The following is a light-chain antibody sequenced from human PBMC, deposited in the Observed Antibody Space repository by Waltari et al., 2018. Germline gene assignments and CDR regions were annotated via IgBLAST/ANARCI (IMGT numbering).Light chain of an antibody. J-gene: IGLJ3*02. CDR3: QTGGHGTWV. V-gene: IGLV4-69*01. CDR2: VNSDGSH. Sequence: QQPGKGPVYLMNVNSDGSHNKGVGIPGRFSGSSSGAERYLTISSLQSEDEADYYCQTGGHGTWVFGGGTRLTVL.